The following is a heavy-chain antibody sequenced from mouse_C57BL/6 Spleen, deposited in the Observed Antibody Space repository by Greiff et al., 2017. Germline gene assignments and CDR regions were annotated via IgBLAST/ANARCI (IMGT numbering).Heavy chain of an antibody. CDR3: ATSYHAMDY. J-gene: IGHJ4*01. V-gene: IGHV5-17*01. CDR2: ISSGSSTI. Sequence: EVKVEESGGGLVKPGGSLKLSCAASGFTFSDYGMHWVRQAPEKGLEWVAYISSGSSTIYYADTVKGRFTISRDNAKNTLFLQMTSLRSEDTAMYYCATSYHAMDYWGQGTSVTVSS. CDR1: GFTFSDYG.